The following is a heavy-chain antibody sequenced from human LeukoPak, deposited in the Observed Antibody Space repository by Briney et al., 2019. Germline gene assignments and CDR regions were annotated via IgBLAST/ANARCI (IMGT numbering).Heavy chain of an antibody. CDR3: ARDQRSIIVVRTTNWFFDL. V-gene: IGHV3-7*01. CDR1: GFTFSNYW. J-gene: IGHJ2*01. CDR2: INQDGSEI. Sequence: GGSLRLSCAASGFTFSNYWMSWVRQAPGKRLEWLANINQDGSEIYYVDSVKGRFTISRDNGKNSLYLQIKSLRADDTAVYYCARDQRSIIVVRTTNWFFDLWGRGALVTVSS. D-gene: IGHD2-2*01.